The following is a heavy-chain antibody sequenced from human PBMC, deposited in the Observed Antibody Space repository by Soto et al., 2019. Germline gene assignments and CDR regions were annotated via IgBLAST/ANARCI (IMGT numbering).Heavy chain of an antibody. J-gene: IGHJ4*02. CDR1: GFTFSSYA. CDR3: ARWGSGSYYDC. D-gene: IGHD1-26*01. Sequence: EVQLLESGGGLVQPGGSLRLSCAASGFTFSSYAMRWVRQAPVKGLEWVSAISGSGGSTYYAGSVKGRFTISRDNSKNARYLQMNSLGAEDTAVYYCARWGSGSYYDCWGQGTLVSVTS. CDR2: ISGSGGST. V-gene: IGHV3-23*01.